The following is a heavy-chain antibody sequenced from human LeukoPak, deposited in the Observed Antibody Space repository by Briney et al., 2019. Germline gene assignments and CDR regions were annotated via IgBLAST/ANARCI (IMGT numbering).Heavy chain of an antibody. CDR3: ARGGRSVVVTTLYYFDY. Sequence: ASVKVSCKASGYTFTGYYIHWVRQAPGQGLEWMGWINPNSGGTNYAQKFQGWVTMTRDTSISTAYMELSRLRSDDTAVYYCARGGRSVVVTTLYYFDYWGQGTLVTVSS. J-gene: IGHJ4*02. CDR2: INPNSGGT. CDR1: GYTFTGYY. V-gene: IGHV1-2*04. D-gene: IGHD3-22*01.